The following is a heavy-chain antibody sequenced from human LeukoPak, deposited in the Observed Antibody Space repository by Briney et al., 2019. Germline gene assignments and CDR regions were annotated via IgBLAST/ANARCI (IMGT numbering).Heavy chain of an antibody. V-gene: IGHV1-3*01. J-gene: IGHJ4*02. CDR1: GYTFTSYA. CDR2: INAGNGNT. CDR3: ARGDYYDSSGYDLINY. Sequence: ASVKVSCKASGYTFTSYAMHWVRQAPGQRLEWMGWINAGNGNTKYSQKFQGRVTMTRDMSTSTVYMELSSLRSEDTAVYYCARGDYYDSSGYDLINYWGQGTLVTVSS. D-gene: IGHD3-22*01.